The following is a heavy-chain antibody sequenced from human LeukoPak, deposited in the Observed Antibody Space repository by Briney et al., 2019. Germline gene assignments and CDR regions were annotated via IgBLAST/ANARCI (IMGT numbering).Heavy chain of an antibody. V-gene: IGHV3-23*01. CDR3: AAIEQWLPDNWFDP. Sequence: GRSLRLSCAASGFTFSSYAMSWVRQAPGKGLEWVSAISGSGGSTYYADSVKGRFTISRDNSKNTLYLQMNSLRAEDTAVYYCAAIEQWLPDNWFDPWGQGTLVTVSS. CDR1: GFTFSSYA. D-gene: IGHD6-19*01. CDR2: ISGSGGST. J-gene: IGHJ5*02.